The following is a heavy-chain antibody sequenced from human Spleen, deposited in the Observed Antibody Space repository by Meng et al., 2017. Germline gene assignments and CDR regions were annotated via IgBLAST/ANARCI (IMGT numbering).Heavy chain of an antibody. CDR1: GYSISRGYY. J-gene: IGHJ6*02. D-gene: IGHD3-16*02. V-gene: IGHV4-4*07. CDR3: AKEGYDARLVLGEFSLVGYGMDV. CDR2: IYTTGDT. Sequence: SETLSLTCTVSGYSISRGYYWGWIRQPAGKGLEWIGRIYTTGDTNYNPSLKNRVTISIDTSKNQFSLKLTSVTAADTAVYYCAKEGYDARLVLGEFSLVGYGMDVWGQGTTVTVSS.